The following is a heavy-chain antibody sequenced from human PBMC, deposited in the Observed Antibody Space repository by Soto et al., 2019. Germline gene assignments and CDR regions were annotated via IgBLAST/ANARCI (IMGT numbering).Heavy chain of an antibody. CDR2: ISYDGSNK. CDR3: AKDEANSRYCSSTSCYLRYNWFDP. V-gene: IGHV3-30*18. D-gene: IGHD2-2*01. Sequence: GGFLRLSCAASGVTFISYGMHWVRQAPGKGLEWVAVISYDGSNKYYADSVKGRFTISRDNSKNTLYLQMNSLRAEDTAVYYCAKDEANSRYCSSTSCYLRYNWFDPWGQGTLVTVSS. CDR1: GVTFISYG. J-gene: IGHJ5*02.